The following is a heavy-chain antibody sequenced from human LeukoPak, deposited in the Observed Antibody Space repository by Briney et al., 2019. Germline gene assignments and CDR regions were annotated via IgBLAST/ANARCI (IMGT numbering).Heavy chain of an antibody. CDR3: AKGGGGNGGYFDY. V-gene: IGHV3-23*01. J-gene: IGHJ4*02. D-gene: IGHD4-23*01. Sequence: PGGSLRLSCAASGFTFSIYAMNWVRQAPGKGLQWVSAISGSGGSTYYADSVKGRFTISKDNSKNTLYLQMNSLRAEDTAVYYCAKGGGGNGGYFDYWGQGTLVTVSS. CDR2: ISGSGGST. CDR1: GFTFSIYA.